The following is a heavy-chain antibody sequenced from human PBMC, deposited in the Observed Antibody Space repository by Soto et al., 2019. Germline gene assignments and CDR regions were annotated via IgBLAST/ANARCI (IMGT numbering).Heavy chain of an antibody. V-gene: IGHV3-33*01. D-gene: IGHD2-15*01. CDR2: IWYDGSNK. CDR3: ARDIVVVVAATDGMDV. Sequence: QVQLVESGGGVVQPGRSLRLSCAASGFTFSSYGMHWVRQAPGKGLEWVAVIWYDGSNKYYADSVKGRFTISRDNSKNTLYLQMNSLRAEDTAVYYCARDIVVVVAATDGMDVWGKGTTVTVSS. J-gene: IGHJ6*04. CDR1: GFTFSSYG.